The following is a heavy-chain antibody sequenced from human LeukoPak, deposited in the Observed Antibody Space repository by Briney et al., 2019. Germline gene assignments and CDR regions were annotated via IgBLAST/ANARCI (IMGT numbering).Heavy chain of an antibody. J-gene: IGHJ4*02. V-gene: IGHV6-1*01. D-gene: IGHD1-20*01. CDR3: ARDQTYNWKGAYYFDY. Sequence: PSQTLSLTCALSGDSVSSNSAAWNWIRQSPSRGLEWLGRTYYRSKSYNDYAVSVKSRITINPDTSKNQFSLQLNSVTPEDTAVYYCARDQTYNWKGAYYFDYWGQGTLVTVSS. CDR2: TYYRSKSYN. CDR1: GDSVSSNSAA.